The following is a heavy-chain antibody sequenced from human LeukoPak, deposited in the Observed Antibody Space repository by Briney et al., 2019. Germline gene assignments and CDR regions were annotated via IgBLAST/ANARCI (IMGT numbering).Heavy chain of an antibody. V-gene: IGHV4-39*07. CDR2: VYYTGNT. CDR1: GGSISSSSYY. J-gene: IGHJ5*02. Sequence: PSETLSLTCTVSGGSISSSSYYWGWIRQPPGKGLEYIGSVYYTGNTYYNSSLKSRVTISVDTSKIQFSLKLNSVTAADTAVYYCSTSTGTTYNSFDPWGQGTLVTVSS. D-gene: IGHD4-11*01. CDR3: STSTGTTYNSFDP.